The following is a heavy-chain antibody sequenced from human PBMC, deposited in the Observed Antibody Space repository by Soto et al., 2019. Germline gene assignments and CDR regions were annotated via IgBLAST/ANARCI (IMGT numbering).Heavy chain of an antibody. J-gene: IGHJ5*02. CDR1: GFSLSTSGVG. V-gene: IGHV2-5*02. D-gene: IGHD6-13*01. CDR2: IYWDDDK. Sequence: QITLTDSGPTLVKPTQTLTLTCTFSGFSLSTSGVGLGWIRQPPGKELEGLALIYWDDDKRYSPSLKSRLTITKDTSKNQVVLTMTNMDPVDTATYYCSHTGASRRWTYFDDWCQGTLVTVST. CDR3: SHTGASRRWTYFDD.